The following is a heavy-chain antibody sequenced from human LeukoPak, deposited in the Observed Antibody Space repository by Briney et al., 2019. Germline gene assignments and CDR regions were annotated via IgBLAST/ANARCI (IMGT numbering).Heavy chain of an antibody. V-gene: IGHV3-33*01. CDR3: ARDRRYYDSSGYCGD. Sequence: PGGSLRLSCAASGFTFSSYGMHWVRQAPGKGLEWVAVIWYDGSNKYYADSVKGRFTISRDNSKNTLYLQMNSLRAEDTAVYYCARDRRYYDSSGYCGDWGQGTLVTVSS. D-gene: IGHD3-22*01. CDR2: IWYDGSNK. CDR1: GFTFSSYG. J-gene: IGHJ4*02.